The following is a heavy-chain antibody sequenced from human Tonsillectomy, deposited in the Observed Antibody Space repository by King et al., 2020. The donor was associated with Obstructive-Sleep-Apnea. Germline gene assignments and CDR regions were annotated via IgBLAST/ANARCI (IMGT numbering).Heavy chain of an antibody. Sequence: QLVQSGAEVKKPGASVKVSCKASAYTFTSYDINWVRPAPGQGLEGMGWMNPHSGNTGYAQKFQGRLTMTRDTSIRTAYMELSSLTSEDAALYFCARGVYLDYWGQGTRVTVSS. CDR3: ARGVYLDY. CDR2: MNPHSGNT. J-gene: IGHJ4*02. CDR1: AYTFTSYD. V-gene: IGHV1-8*01.